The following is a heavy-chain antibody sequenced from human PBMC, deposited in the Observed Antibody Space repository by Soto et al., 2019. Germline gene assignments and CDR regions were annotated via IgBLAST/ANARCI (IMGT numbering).Heavy chain of an antibody. V-gene: IGHV3-23*01. Sequence: GGSLRLSCAASGFIFSSYAMNWVRQAPGKGLEWVSGISDSGGSTYYADSMKGRFTISRDNSKNTLYLQMNSLRAEDTAVYYCVRGDYYGSGTYFDFWGQGTLVTVSS. CDR3: VRGDYYGSGTYFDF. J-gene: IGHJ4*02. D-gene: IGHD3-10*01. CDR1: GFIFSSYA. CDR2: ISDSGGST.